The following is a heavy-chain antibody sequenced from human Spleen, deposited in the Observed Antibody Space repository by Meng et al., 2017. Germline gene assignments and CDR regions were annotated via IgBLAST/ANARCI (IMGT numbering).Heavy chain of an antibody. Sequence: GGSLRLSCVASGFSFDDYAMHWVRQAPGKGLEWVGRIKSKTEGGAADYAAPVKGRFTISRDDSQDTLYLQMNSLKTDDTAVYYCPTEGLYETSGLYFDYWGQGTLVTVSS. V-gene: IGHV3-15*01. CDR2: IKSKTEGGAA. D-gene: IGHD3-22*01. CDR1: GFSFDDYA. CDR3: PTEGLYETSGLYFDY. J-gene: IGHJ4*02.